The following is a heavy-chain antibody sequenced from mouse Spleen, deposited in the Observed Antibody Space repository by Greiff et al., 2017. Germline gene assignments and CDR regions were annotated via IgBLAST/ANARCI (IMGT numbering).Heavy chain of an antibody. J-gene: IGHJ3*01. D-gene: IGHD1-1*01. CDR1: GYTFTSYT. Sequence: LVESGAELARPGASVKMSCKASGYTFTSYTMHWVKQRPGQGLEWIGYINPSSGYTKYNQKFKDKATLTADKSSSTAYMQLSSLTSEDSAVYYCASPGSSYLWFAYWGQGTLVTVSA. V-gene: IGHV1-4*01. CDR2: INPSSGYT. CDR3: ASPGSSYLWFAY.